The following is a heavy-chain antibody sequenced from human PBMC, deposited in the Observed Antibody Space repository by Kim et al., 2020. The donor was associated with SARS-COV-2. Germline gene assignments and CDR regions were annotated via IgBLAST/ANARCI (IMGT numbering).Heavy chain of an antibody. V-gene: IGHV3-11*05. CDR3: ARVGYDYVWGSYRDYYYYYGMDV. J-gene: IGHJ6*02. D-gene: IGHD3-16*02. Sequence: GGSLRLSCAASGFTFSDYYMSWIRQAPGKGLEWVSYISSSSSYTNYADSVKGRFTISRDNAKNSLYLQMNSLRAEDTAVYYCARVGYDYVWGSYRDYYYYYGMDVCGQGTTVTVSS. CDR2: ISSSSSYT. CDR1: GFTFSDYY.